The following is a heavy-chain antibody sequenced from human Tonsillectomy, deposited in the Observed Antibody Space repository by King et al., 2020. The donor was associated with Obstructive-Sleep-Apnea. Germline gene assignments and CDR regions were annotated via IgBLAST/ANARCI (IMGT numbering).Heavy chain of an antibody. CDR2: IYCDDDK. CDR1: GFSLSRSGVG. D-gene: IGHD6-13*01. V-gene: IGHV2-5*02. J-gene: IGHJ6*02. CDR3: AHSRFSSSLWGMDV. Sequence: TLKESGPTLVKPTQTLTLTCTFSGFSLSRSGVGVGWIRQPPGKALEWLALIYCDDDKRYSPSLKSRVTSTKDTSKNQVVLTMTNMDPVDTATYYCAHSRFSSSLWGMDVWGQGTTVTVSS.